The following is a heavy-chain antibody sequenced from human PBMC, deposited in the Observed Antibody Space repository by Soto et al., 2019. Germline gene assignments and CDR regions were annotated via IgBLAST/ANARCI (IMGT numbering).Heavy chain of an antibody. CDR3: ARHRRNTLFGVVGWLDP. Sequence: SETLSLTCTVSGGSISSYYWSWIRQPPGKGLEWIGYIYYSGSTNYNPSLKSRVTISVDTSKNQFSLKLSSVTAADTAVYYCARHRRNTLFGVVGWLDPWGKGTLVTVSS. D-gene: IGHD3-3*01. CDR2: IYYSGST. V-gene: IGHV4-59*08. J-gene: IGHJ5*02. CDR1: GGSISSYY.